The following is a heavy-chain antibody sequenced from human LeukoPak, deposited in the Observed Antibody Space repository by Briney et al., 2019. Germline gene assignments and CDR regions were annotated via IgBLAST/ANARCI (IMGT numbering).Heavy chain of an antibody. J-gene: IGHJ4*02. V-gene: IGHV5-51*01. CDR1: GYRFGSYW. CDR3: ARRAVTTGYFDY. D-gene: IGHD4-17*01. CDR2: IYPGDFDT. Sequence: GESLKISCEGSGYRFGSYWISWVRQMPGKGLEWMGIIYPGDFDTRYSPSFQGQVTISADKSISTAYLQWSSLKASDTAVYYCARRAVTTGYFDYWGQGSLVTVSS.